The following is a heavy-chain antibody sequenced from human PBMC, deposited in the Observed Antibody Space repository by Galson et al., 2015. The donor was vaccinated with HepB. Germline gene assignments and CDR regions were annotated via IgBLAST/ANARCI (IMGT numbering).Heavy chain of an antibody. CDR3: ARHVPYSSSEDAFDI. J-gene: IGHJ3*02. Sequence: TFSSYWLSWVRQPPGKGLEWIGSIYYSGSTYYNPSLKSRVTISVDTSKNQFSLKLSSVTAADTAVYYCARHVPYSSSEDAFDIWGQGTMVTVSS. CDR1: TFSSYW. CDR2: IYYSGST. V-gene: IGHV4-39*01. D-gene: IGHD6-13*01.